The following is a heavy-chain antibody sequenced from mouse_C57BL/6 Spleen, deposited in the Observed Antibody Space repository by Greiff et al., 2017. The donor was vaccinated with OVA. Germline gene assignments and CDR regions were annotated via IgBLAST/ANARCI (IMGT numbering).Heavy chain of an antibody. CDR3: ARSPLYGNYDY. J-gene: IGHJ2*01. V-gene: IGHV1-54*01. Sequence: QVQLQQSGAELVRPGTSVKVSCKASGYAFTNYLIEWVKQRPGQGLAWIGVINPGSGGTNYNEKFKGKATLTADKSSSTAYMPLSSLTSEDSAVYFCARSPLYGNYDYWGQGTTLTVSS. CDR1: GYAFTNYL. D-gene: IGHD2-1*01. CDR2: INPGSGGT.